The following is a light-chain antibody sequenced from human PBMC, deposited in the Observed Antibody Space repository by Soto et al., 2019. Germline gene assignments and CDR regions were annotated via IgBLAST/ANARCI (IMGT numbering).Light chain of an antibody. CDR1: QSISSY. CDR3: QQYDNIPLT. Sequence: EVVLTQSPDTLSLPPGERATLSCRASQSISSYLAWYQQKPGQAPRLLIYLASNRAAGVPARFSGSGSGTDFTFTISTLQSEDLATYYCQQYDNIPLTFGPGTKVDIK. CDR2: LAS. V-gene: IGKV3-11*01. J-gene: IGKJ3*01.